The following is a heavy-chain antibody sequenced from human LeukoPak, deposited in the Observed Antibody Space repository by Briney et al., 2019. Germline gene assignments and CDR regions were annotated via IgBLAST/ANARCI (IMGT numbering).Heavy chain of an antibody. V-gene: IGHV1-46*01. J-gene: IGHJ5*02. D-gene: IGHD3-10*01. CDR2: INPTGGST. Sequence: GASVKVSCKASGYTFTTYYMHWVRQAPGKGLEWMGKINPTGGSTSYAQKFQGRVTMTRDTSTSTVYMELSSLRSEDTAVYYCARDSGGNNWFDPWGQGTLVTVSS. CDR3: ARDSGGNNWFDP. CDR1: GYTFTTYY.